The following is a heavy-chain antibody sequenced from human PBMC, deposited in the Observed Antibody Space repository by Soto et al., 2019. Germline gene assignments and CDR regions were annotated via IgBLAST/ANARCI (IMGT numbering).Heavy chain of an antibody. D-gene: IGHD3-16*01. V-gene: IGHV1-46*01. Sequence: ASVKVSCKASGYTFTSYYMHWVRQAPGQGLEWMGIINPSGGSTSYAQKFQGRVTMTRDTSTSTVYMELSSLRSEDTAVYYCARRIMITCGASRHNGMDVWGQGTTVTVSS. CDR1: GYTFTSYY. CDR2: INPSGGST. J-gene: IGHJ6*02. CDR3: ARRIMITCGASRHNGMDV.